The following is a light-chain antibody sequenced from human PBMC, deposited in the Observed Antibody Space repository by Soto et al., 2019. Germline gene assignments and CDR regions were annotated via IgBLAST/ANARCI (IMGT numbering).Light chain of an antibody. CDR3: SSYVGGDFVV. V-gene: IGLV2-8*01. Sequence: QSALTQPPSASGSPGQSVTISCTGTSSDVGGYNYVSWYQHHPGKVPKLMIYEVSKRPSGVPHRFSGSKSGNTASLTVPGLQPEDEADYYCSSYVGGDFVVFGGGTKLTVL. CDR2: EVS. J-gene: IGLJ2*01. CDR1: SSDVGGYNY.